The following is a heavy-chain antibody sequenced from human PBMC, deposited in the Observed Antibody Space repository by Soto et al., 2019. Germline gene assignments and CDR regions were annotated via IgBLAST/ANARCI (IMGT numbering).Heavy chain of an antibody. CDR2: INPSGGST. V-gene: IGHV1-46*03. D-gene: IGHD6-19*01. CDR3: ARVIAVAGDRDY. J-gene: IGHJ4*02. CDR1: GYTFTSYY. Sequence: GASVKVSCKASGYTFTSYYMHWVRQAPGQGLEWMGIINPSGGSTSYAQKFQGRVTMTRDTSTSTVHMELSSLRSEDTAVYYCARVIAVAGDRDYWGQGTLVTVSS.